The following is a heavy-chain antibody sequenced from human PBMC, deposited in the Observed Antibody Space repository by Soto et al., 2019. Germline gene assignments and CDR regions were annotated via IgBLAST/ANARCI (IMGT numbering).Heavy chain of an antibody. J-gene: IGHJ6*02. D-gene: IGHD2-2*01. CDR2: IDPSDSYT. V-gene: IGHV5-10-1*01. CDR3: ARGYCSSTSCYREGYYYYYGMDV. Sequence: GESLKISCQGSGDRFTSYWISWVRQMPGKGLEWMGRIDPSDSYTNYSPSFQGHVTISADKSISTAYLQWSSLKASDTAMYYCARGYCSSTSCYREGYYYYYGMDVWGQGTTVTVSS. CDR1: GDRFTSYW.